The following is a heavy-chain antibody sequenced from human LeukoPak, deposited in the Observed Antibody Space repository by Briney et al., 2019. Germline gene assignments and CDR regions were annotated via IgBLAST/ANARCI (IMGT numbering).Heavy chain of an antibody. V-gene: IGHV4-39*07. CDR1: GGSISSSSYY. J-gene: IGHJ2*01. D-gene: IGHD2-15*01. CDR3: ASPRDTAVVVAATAGYFDL. Sequence: SETLSLTCTVSGGSISSSSYYWGWIRQPPGKGLEWIGSIYYSGSTYYNPSLKSRVTISVDTSKNQFYLKVNSVTAADTAVYYCASPRDTAVVVAATAGYFDLWGRGTQVTVSS. CDR2: IYYSGST.